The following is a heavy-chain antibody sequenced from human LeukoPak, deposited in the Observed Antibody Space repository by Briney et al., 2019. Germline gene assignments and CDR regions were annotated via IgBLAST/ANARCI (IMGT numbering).Heavy chain of an antibody. Sequence: GGSLRLSCAASGFTFSNYAMSWVRQAPGKGLEWVSAITGSGSGIYYADSMKSRFTISRDNSKNTLYRQINSLRAEDTAVYYCAKWGDYDVLTGYYVSDYWGQGTLVTVSS. V-gene: IGHV3-23*01. CDR3: AKWGDYDVLTGYYVSDY. D-gene: IGHD3-9*01. CDR2: ITGSGSGI. J-gene: IGHJ4*02. CDR1: GFTFSNYA.